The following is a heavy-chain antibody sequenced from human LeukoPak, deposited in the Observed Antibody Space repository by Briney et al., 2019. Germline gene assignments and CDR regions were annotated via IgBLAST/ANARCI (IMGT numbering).Heavy chain of an antibody. CDR2: INPSGGST. D-gene: IGHD3-22*01. CDR1: GYTFTSYY. Sequence: ASVKVSCKASGYTFTSYYMHWVRQAPAQGLEWMGIINPSGGSTSYAQKFQGRVTMTRDTSTSTVYMELSSLRSEDKAVYYCARALTYYYDSSGYYYELSDAFDIWGQGTMVTVSS. V-gene: IGHV1-46*01. J-gene: IGHJ3*02. CDR3: ARALTYYYDSSGYYYELSDAFDI.